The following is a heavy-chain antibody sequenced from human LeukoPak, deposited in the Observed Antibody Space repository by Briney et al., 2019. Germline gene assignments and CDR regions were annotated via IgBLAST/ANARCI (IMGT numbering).Heavy chain of an antibody. CDR1: GFTFSSYA. J-gene: IGHJ3*02. Sequence: GRSLRLSCAASGFTFSSYAMHWVRQAPGKGLEWVAVISYDGSNKYYADSVKGRFTISRDNSKNTLYLQMNSLRAEDTAVYYCAREYSGYDISYAFDIWGQGTMVTVSS. CDR3: AREYSGYDISYAFDI. D-gene: IGHD5-12*01. V-gene: IGHV3-30-3*01. CDR2: ISYDGSNK.